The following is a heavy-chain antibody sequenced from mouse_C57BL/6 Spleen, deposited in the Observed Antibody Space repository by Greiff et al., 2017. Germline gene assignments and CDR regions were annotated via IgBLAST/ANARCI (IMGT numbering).Heavy chain of an antibody. J-gene: IGHJ3*01. CDR1: GYTFTDYE. Sequence: VQLVESGAELVRPGASVTLSCKASGYTFTDYEMHWVKQTPVHGLEWIGAIDPETGGTAYNQKFKGKAILTADKSSSTAYMELRSLTSEDSAVYYCTTQYSNQAWFAYWGQGTLVTVSA. V-gene: IGHV1-15*01. D-gene: IGHD2-5*01. CDR3: TTQYSNQAWFAY. CDR2: IDPETGGT.